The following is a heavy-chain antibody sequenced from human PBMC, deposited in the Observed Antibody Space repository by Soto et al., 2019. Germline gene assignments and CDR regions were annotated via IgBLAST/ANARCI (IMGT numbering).Heavy chain of an antibody. CDR2: IYSGGST. J-gene: IGHJ6*02. Sequence: EVQLVESGGGLVQPGGSLRLSCAASGFTVSSNYMSWFRQAPGKGLEWVSVIYSGGSTYYADSVKGRFTISRDNSKNTLDLQMNSLRAEDTAVYSCARMGFIPFYYYGMDVWGQGTTVTVSS. V-gene: IGHV3-66*01. CDR3: ARMGFIPFYYYGMDV. CDR1: GFTVSSNY. D-gene: IGHD3-16*02.